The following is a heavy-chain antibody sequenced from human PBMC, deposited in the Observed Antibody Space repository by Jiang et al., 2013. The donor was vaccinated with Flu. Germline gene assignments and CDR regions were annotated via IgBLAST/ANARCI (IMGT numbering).Heavy chain of an antibody. CDR1: GFIFSNYG. CDR2: ISDDGINK. V-gene: IGHV3-30*03. J-gene: IGHJ6*02. Sequence: VQLVESGGGVVQPGRSLRLSCAAPGFIFSNYGMHWVRQAPGKGLEWVAVISDDGINKYYADSVKGRFTISRDKSKNTLYLQMNSLRADDTAVYYCARPRWPNYYYYAMDVWGQGTTVTVSS. D-gene: IGHD5-24*01. CDR3: ARPRWPNYYYYAMDV.